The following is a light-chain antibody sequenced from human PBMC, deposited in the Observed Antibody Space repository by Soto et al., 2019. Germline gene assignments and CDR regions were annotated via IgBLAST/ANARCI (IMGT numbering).Light chain of an antibody. Sequence: DIQMTQSPSSLSASVGDRVTITCRASQSIASSLNWLQLKPGKAPKLLLYATSTLQSGVPSRFSGSGSRSHFTLTISSLQPEDSAVYFCQQGYSPLLTFGGGTRVEIK. CDR2: ATS. CDR3: QQGYSPLLT. J-gene: IGKJ4*01. V-gene: IGKV1-39*01. CDR1: QSIASS.